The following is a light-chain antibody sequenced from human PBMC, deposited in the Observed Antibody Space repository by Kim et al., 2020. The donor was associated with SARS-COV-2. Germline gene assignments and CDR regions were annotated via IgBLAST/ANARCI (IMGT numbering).Light chain of an antibody. Sequence: ATPGPTARITCSGDVLAKKYARWFQQKPGQAPVLVIDKDPERPAGIPERFSGSSSGTTVTLTISGAEVEDEADYHCYSAADNNRVFGGGTKLTVL. V-gene: IGLV3-27*01. CDR3: YSAADNNRV. CDR2: KDP. CDR1: VLAKKY. J-gene: IGLJ3*02.